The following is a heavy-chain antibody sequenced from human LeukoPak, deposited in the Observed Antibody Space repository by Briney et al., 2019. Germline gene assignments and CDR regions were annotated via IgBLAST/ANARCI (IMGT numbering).Heavy chain of an antibody. CDR3: ARVGYYYDSSGYYLDAFDI. J-gene: IGHJ3*02. CDR1: GGSISSYY. Sequence: SETLSLTCTVSGGSISSYYWSWIRQPPGKGLEWIWDIYYSGSTNYNPSLKSRVTISVDTSKNQLSLKLSSVTAADTAVYYCARVGYYYDSSGYYLDAFDIWGEGTMVTVSS. CDR2: IYYSGST. V-gene: IGHV4-59*01. D-gene: IGHD3-22*01.